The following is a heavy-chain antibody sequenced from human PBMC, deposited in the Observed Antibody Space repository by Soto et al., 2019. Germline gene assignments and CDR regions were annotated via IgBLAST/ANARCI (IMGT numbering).Heavy chain of an antibody. CDR1: GDSVSSKSAA. CDR3: ARVPNPFRLKIGYEDALEF. J-gene: IGHJ3*01. V-gene: IGHV6-1*01. Sequence: PSQTLSLTCAISGDSVSSKSAAWNWIRQSPSRGLEWLGRTYYRSKWYNDYAVSVKSRITINPDTSKNQFSLQLNSVTPEDTAVYYCARVPNPFRLKIGYEDALEFSGQGSMVTVSS. D-gene: IGHD5-12*01. CDR2: TYYRSKWYN.